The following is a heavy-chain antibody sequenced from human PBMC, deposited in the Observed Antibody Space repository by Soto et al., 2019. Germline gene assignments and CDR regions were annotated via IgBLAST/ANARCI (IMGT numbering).Heavy chain of an antibody. CDR3: ARGLDQPPVGLYFDT. V-gene: IGHV1-69*06. D-gene: IGHD2-2*01. CDR1: GGTFNSYL. CDR2: IIPAFGTA. J-gene: IGHJ4*02. Sequence: QVQLVQSGAEVKNPGSSVKVSCKTSGGTFNSYLIDWVRQAPGQGLEWMGGIIPAFGTAKYAQKFQGRVTITADKSTITAYMELRTFTSEDTAVYYCARGLDQPPVGLYFDTWGQGTLVTVSS.